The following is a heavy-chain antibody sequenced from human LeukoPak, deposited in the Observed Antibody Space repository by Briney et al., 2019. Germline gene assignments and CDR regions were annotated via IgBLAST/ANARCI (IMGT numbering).Heavy chain of an antibody. CDR2: IKSKTDGGTT. CDR1: GFTFSNAW. Sequence: GGSLRLSCAASGFTFSNAWMSWVRQAPGKGLEWVGRIKSKTDGGTTDYAAPVKGRFTISRDGSKNTLYVQMNSLKTEDTAVYYCTTGPYDYGSGTYYHWGQGTLVTVSS. V-gene: IGHV3-15*01. D-gene: IGHD3-10*01. J-gene: IGHJ4*02. CDR3: TTGPYDYGSGTYYH.